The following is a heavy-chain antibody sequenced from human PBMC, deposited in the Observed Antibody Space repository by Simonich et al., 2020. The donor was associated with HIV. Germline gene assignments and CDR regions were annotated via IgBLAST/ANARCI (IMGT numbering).Heavy chain of an antibody. CDR2: INHSGLT. CDR1: GGSFSGNY. V-gene: IGHV4-34*01. CDR3: ARGGYCSGGSCYPLFSRYGMAV. D-gene: IGHD2-15*01. J-gene: IGHJ6*02. Sequence: QVQLQQWGAGLLKPSETLSLTCAIYGGSFSGNYWNWIRQPPGKGVEWIGEINHSGLTNANPSLSGRVTISVATSKNQFSLKMRALIAADSAVYYCARGGYCSGGSCYPLFSRYGMAVWGQGTTVTVSS.